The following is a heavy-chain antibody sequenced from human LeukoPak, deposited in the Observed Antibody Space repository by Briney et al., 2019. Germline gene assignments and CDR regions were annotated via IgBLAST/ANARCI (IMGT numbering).Heavy chain of an antibody. V-gene: IGHV1-69*13. D-gene: IGHD5-12*01. J-gene: IGHJ5*02. Sequence: ASVKVSCKASGGTFSSYAISWVRQAPGQGLEWMGGIIPIFGTANYAQKFQGRVTITADESTSTAYMELSSLRSEDTAVYYCARDEGRSGYVANWFDPWGQGTLVTVSS. CDR3: ARDEGRSGYVANWFDP. CDR1: GGTFSSYA. CDR2: IIPIFGTA.